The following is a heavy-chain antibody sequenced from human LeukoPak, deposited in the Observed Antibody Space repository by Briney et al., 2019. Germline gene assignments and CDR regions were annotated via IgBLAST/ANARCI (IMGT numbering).Heavy chain of an antibody. D-gene: IGHD3-3*02. J-gene: IGHJ2*01. CDR2: FYSGGDT. V-gene: IGHV3-53*01. CDR1: GFTFNTCA. CDR3: ARDSTGYWYFDL. Sequence: PGGSLRLSCVVSGFTFNTCAMNWVRQAPGKGLEWVSVFYSGGDTHYADSVKGRFTISRDNSKNTLYLQMNSLRAEDTAVYYCARDSTGYWYFDLWGRGTLVSVSS.